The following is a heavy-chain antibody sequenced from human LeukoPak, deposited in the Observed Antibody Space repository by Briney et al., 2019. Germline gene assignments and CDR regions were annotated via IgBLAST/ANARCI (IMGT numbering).Heavy chain of an antibody. Sequence: GGSLRLSCAASGFTFSNYAMHWVRQAPGKGLERVALMSYDGSHQYYADSVKGRFTISTDNSNNTVFLQMNSLRTEDTAIYYCARRRVGYLRSWGQGTLVTVSS. V-gene: IGHV3-30*01. D-gene: IGHD1-1*01. CDR2: MSYDGSHQ. J-gene: IGHJ5*02. CDR1: GFTFSNYA. CDR3: ARRRVGYLRS.